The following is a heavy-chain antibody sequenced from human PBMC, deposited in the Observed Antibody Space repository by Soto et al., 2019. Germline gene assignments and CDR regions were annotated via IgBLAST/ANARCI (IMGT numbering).Heavy chain of an antibody. CDR2: ICCSGST. D-gene: IGHD3-10*01. CDR1: GDSVSRADSY. CDR3: ARHNYGSGSTYFDY. V-gene: IGHV4-61*08. J-gene: IGHJ4*02. Sequence: LSLTCTVSGDSVSRADSYWSWIRQPPGKGLEWIGYICCSGSTDYNPSLKGRVIISVDRSKNQLSLKLNSVTAADTAVYYCARHNYGSGSTYFDYWGQG.